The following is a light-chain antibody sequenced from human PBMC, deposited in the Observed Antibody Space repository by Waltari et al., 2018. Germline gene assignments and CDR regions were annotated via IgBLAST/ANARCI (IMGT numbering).Light chain of an antibody. CDR2: DGT. Sequence: QSALTQPASVSGSPGQSITISCSGTGSDVGGYNFVSWYQQHPGKAPRVIIYDGTTRPSGVSDRFSGSKSGNPASLTISGLQAEDEADYYCSSYTTTRVIFGGGTKVTVL. J-gene: IGLJ2*01. V-gene: IGLV2-14*03. CDR1: GSDVGGYNF. CDR3: SSYTTTRVI.